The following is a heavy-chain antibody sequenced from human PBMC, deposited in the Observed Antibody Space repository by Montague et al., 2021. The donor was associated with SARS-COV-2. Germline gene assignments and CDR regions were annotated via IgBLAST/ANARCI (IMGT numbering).Heavy chain of an antibody. D-gene: IGHD5-24*01. CDR1: GASVASGNFY. Sequence: SETLSLTCTVSGASVASGNFYWSWIRQPPGKGLEWIGNKYNTGHNYYNPSHESRVTMPVDPSKKQFSLTLASVTAADTVVYYGARSRANLPSRPCFDYWGQGALVTVSS. V-gene: IGHV4-61*01. J-gene: IGHJ4*02. CDR3: ARSRANLPSRPCFDY. CDR2: KYNTGHN.